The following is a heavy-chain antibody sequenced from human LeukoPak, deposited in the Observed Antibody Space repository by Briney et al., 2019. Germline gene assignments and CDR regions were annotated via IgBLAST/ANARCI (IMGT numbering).Heavy chain of an antibody. V-gene: IGHV1-24*01. CDR1: GYTLTELS. Sequence: ASVKVSCKVSGYTLTELSMHWVRQAPGKGLEWMGGFDPEDGETIYAQKFQGRVTMTEDTSTDTAYMELSSLRSEDTAVYYCATVFRIAAAVPFDYWGQGALVTVSS. CDR2: FDPEDGET. CDR3: ATVFRIAAAVPFDY. D-gene: IGHD6-13*01. J-gene: IGHJ4*02.